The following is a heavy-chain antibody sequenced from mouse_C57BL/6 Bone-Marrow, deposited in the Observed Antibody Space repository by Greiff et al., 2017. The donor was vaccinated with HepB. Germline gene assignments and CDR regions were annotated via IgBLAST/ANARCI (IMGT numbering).Heavy chain of an antibody. D-gene: IGHD1-1*01. CDR1: GYSITSGYY. CDR2: ISYDGSN. Sequence: EVQLQESGPGLVKPSQSLSLTCSVTGYSITSGYYWNWIRQFPGNKLEWMGYISYDGSNNYNPSLKNRISITRDTSKNQFFLKLNSVTTEDTATYYCARDRYYYGSSYWYFDVWGTGTTVTVSS. V-gene: IGHV3-6*01. CDR3: ARDRYYYGSSYWYFDV. J-gene: IGHJ1*03.